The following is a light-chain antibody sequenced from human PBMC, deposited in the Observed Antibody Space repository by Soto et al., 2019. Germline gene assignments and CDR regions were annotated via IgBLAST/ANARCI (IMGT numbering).Light chain of an antibody. CDR1: NGDVGFYNR. CDR2: EVS. Sequence: QSALTQPPSVSGSPGQSVTISCTGTNGDVGFYNRVSWYRQSPGAAPKLIIYEVSNRHSGVPDRFSGSKSGNTASLNISGLQPEDEADYYCSSHTSTDPFIFGGGTQLTVL. CDR3: SSHTSTDPFI. J-gene: IGLJ2*01. V-gene: IGLV2-18*02.